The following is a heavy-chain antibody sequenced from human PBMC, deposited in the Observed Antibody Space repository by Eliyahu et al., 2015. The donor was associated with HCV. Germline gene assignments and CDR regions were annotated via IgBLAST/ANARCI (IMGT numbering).Heavy chain of an antibody. CDR3: AHRRDYGDYPGDRKQGRLFDY. Sequence: QITLKESGPTLVKPTQTLTLTCTFSGFSLSTSGVGVGWIRQPPGKALEWLALIYWDDDKRYSPSLKSRLTITKDTSKNQVVLTMTNMDPVDTATYYCAHRRDYGDYPGDRKQGRLFDYWGQGTLVTVSS. D-gene: IGHD4-17*01. CDR1: GFSLSTSGVG. CDR2: IYWDDDK. J-gene: IGHJ4*02. V-gene: IGHV2-5*02.